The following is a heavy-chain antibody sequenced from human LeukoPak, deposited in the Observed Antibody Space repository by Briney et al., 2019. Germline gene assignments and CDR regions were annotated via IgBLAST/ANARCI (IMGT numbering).Heavy chain of an antibody. D-gene: IGHD6-13*01. CDR1: GFTFSSYG. Sequence: PGGSLRLSCAASGFTFSSYGMHWVRQAPGKGLEWVAVISYDGSNKYYADSVKGRFTISRDNSKNTLYLQMNSLRAEDTAVYYCAKAVAAAGLDAFDIWGQGTMVTVSS. CDR2: ISYDGSNK. CDR3: AKAVAAAGLDAFDI. V-gene: IGHV3-30*18. J-gene: IGHJ3*02.